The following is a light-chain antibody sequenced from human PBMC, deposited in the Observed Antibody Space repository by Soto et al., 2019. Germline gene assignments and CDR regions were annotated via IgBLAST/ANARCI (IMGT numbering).Light chain of an antibody. CDR2: EVT. CDR1: SSDVGAYNY. Sequence: QSVLTQPASVSGSPGQSITISCTGTSSDVGAYNYVSWYQHHPGKVPKLLIYEVTNRPLGVSDRFSGSKSGNTASLTISGLQAEDEADYYCSSKRDSSTLFVFGTGTKVTVL. CDR3: SSKRDSSTLFV. J-gene: IGLJ1*01. V-gene: IGLV2-14*01.